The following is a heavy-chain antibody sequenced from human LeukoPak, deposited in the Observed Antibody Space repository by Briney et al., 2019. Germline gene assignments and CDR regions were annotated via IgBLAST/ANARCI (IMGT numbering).Heavy chain of an antibody. CDR2: IYPGDSDT. CDR1: GXTFTNYW. J-gene: IGHJ4*02. D-gene: IGHD6-6*01. V-gene: IGHV5-51*01. Sequence: GESLKISCKGSGXTFTNYWIGWVRQMPGKGLEWMGIIYPGDSDTRYSPSFQGQVTISADKSITTAYLQWSSLKASDTAMYYCARQGYSSSSRFDYWGQGTLVTVSS. CDR3: ARQGYSSSSRFDY.